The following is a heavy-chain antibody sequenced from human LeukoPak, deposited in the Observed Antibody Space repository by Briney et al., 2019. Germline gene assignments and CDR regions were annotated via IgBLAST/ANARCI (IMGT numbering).Heavy chain of an antibody. CDR1: GDSIGSYY. CDR3: ARVGGDYDPYYFDY. Sequence: SETLSLTCTVSGDSIGSYYWSWIRQPPGKGLEWIGYIYYSGSTNYNPSLKSRVTISVDTSKNQFSLNLNSVTAADTAVYYCARVGGDYDPYYFDYWGQGTLVTVSS. V-gene: IGHV4-59*01. D-gene: IGHD4-17*01. J-gene: IGHJ4*02. CDR2: IYYSGST.